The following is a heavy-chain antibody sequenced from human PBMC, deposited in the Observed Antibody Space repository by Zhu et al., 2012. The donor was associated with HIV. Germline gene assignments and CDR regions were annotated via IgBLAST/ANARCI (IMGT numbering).Heavy chain of an antibody. V-gene: IGHV4-59*01. CDR3: ARDSPXTMILMVILFGVFLII. Sequence: QVQLRESGPRLVRPSETLSLTCTVSGDSMSNYYWSWIRQPPGKGLEWIGYIYYTGTTNYNPSLKSRVTISIERSKNQFSLKLASVTAADTAVYYCARDSPXTMILMVILFGVFLIIWGMGQWSPSLQ. J-gene: IGHJ3*02. CDR1: GDSMSNYY. D-gene: IGHD3-22*01. CDR2: IYYTGTT.